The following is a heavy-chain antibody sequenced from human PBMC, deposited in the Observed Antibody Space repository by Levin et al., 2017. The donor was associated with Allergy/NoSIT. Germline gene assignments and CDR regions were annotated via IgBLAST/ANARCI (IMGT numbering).Heavy chain of an antibody. D-gene: IGHD3-3*01. CDR2: ISSSSSYI. V-gene: IGHV3-21*01. Sequence: GGSLRLSCAASGFTFSSYSMNWVRQAPGKGLEWVSSISSSSSYIYYADSVKGRFTISRDNAKNSLYLQMNSLRAEDTAVYYCARGKGDSWSGYPNWFDPWGQGTLVTVSS. J-gene: IGHJ5*02. CDR1: GFTFSSYS. CDR3: ARGKGDSWSGYPNWFDP.